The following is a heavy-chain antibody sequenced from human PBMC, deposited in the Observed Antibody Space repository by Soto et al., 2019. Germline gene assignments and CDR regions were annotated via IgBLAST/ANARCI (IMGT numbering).Heavy chain of an antibody. CDR2: IKQDGSEK. V-gene: IGHV3-7*01. CDR3: ARDLGFVGAFDI. D-gene: IGHD1-26*01. J-gene: IGHJ3*02. CDR1: GFTFNTYW. Sequence: EVQLVESGGGLVQPGGSLRLSCAASGFTFNTYWMSWVRQAPGKGQEWVANIKQDGSEKYFVDSVKGRFTISRDNAKNSLYLQMNYLGAEDTAVYYWARDLGFVGAFDIWGQGTMVTVSS.